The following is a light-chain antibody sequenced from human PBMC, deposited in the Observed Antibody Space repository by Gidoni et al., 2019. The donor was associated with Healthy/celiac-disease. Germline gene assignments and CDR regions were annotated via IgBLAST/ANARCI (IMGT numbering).Light chain of an antibody. V-gene: IGKV4-1*01. CDR1: QTVLYRSDNRNF. J-gene: IGKJ1*01. CDR2: WAS. Sequence: DIVMTQSPDSLAVSLGERATINCTSSQTVLYRSDNRNFLAWYQQKPGQSPKLLIYWASTRASGVPDRFSGSGSGTDFTLTISTLQAEDAAVYFCQQYYDSPRTFGQGTKVEIK. CDR3: QQYYDSPRT.